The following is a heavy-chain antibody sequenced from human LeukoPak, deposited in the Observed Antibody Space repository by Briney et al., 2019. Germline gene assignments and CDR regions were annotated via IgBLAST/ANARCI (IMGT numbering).Heavy chain of an antibody. CDR2: IKPSGTDT. V-gene: IGHV1-46*01. CDR1: GYSFTSYN. D-gene: IGHD5-24*01. Sequence: ASVEVSCKTSGYSFTSYNLHWVRQAPGQRLEWMGIIKPSGTDTNYAQKFQGRVIMTTDTSTSTVYMELSSLKSEDTAVYYCARVREGYNDAYDIWGQGTMVIVFS. J-gene: IGHJ3*02. CDR3: ARVREGYNDAYDI.